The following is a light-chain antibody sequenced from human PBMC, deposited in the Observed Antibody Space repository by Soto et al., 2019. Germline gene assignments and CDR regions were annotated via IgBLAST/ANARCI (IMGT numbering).Light chain of an antibody. CDR3: CSYAGSNTLVV. CDR1: SSDVGGYNY. V-gene: IGLV2-11*01. Sequence: QSALTQPRSVSGSPGQSVTISCTGTSSDVGGYNYVSWYQQHPGKAPKLMIYDVSKRPSGVPDRFSGSKSDNAASLTISGLQAEDEADYYCCSYAGSNTLVVFGGGTKLTVL. J-gene: IGLJ2*01. CDR2: DVS.